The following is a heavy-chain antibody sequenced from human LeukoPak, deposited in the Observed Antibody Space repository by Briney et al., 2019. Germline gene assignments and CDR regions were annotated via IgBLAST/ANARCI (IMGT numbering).Heavy chain of an antibody. J-gene: IGHJ5*02. D-gene: IGHD6-13*01. CDR1: GGSISSYY. Sequence: SETLSLTCTVSGGSISSYYWSWLRQPPGKGLEWIVYIYYSGSTNYNPSLKSRVTISVDTSKNQFSLKLSSVTAADTAVYYCARGAPYSSSWYRWGQGTLVTVSS. CDR2: IYYSGST. V-gene: IGHV4-59*01. CDR3: ARGAPYSSSWYR.